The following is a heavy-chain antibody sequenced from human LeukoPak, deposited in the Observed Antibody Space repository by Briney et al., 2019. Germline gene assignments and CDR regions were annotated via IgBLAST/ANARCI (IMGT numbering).Heavy chain of an antibody. CDR1: GFPFNTYA. J-gene: IGHJ4*02. D-gene: IGHD1-26*01. CDR2: ISSNGDNT. Sequence: GGSLRLSCSASGFPFNTYAIHWVRQAPGKGLEYVAGISSNGDNTDFADSAKGRFTISRDNSKSTLFLQMNSLRAEDTALYYCAKNMGYSGNYRTPDYWGQGTLVTVSS. CDR3: AKNMGYSGNYRTPDY. V-gene: IGHV3-64D*06.